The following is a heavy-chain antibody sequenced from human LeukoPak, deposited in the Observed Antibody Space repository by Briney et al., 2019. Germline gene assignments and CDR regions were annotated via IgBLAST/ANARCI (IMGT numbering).Heavy chain of an antibody. CDR1: GYTFTSYY. CDR2: INPSGGST. CDR3: ARAEWVWLQYVH. D-gene: IGHD5-18*01. V-gene: IGHV1-46*01. J-gene: IGHJ4*02. Sequence: ASVKVSCKASGYTFTSYYMHWVRQAPGQGLWGMGIINPSGGSTNYAQKFQGRVIMTRDTSTSTVYMELSSLRSEDTAVYYCARAEWVWLQYVHWGQGTLVTVSS.